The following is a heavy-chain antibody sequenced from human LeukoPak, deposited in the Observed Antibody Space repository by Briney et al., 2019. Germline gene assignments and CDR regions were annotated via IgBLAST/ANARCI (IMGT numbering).Heavy chain of an antibody. CDR2: FYTRGST. Sequence: SETLSLTCTVSGGSISSYYWSWIRQPAGKGLEWIGRFYTRGSTNYNPSLKSRVTMSVDTTKNHFSLKLTSVTAADTAVYYCARDLGDYNSCAYEVWFDPWGQGTLVTVSS. J-gene: IGHJ5*02. V-gene: IGHV4-4*07. CDR3: ARDLGDYNSCAYEVWFDP. CDR1: GGSISSYY. D-gene: IGHD3-22*01.